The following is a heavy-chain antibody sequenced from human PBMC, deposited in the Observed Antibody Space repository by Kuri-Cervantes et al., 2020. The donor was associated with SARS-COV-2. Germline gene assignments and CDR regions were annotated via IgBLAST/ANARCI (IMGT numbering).Heavy chain of an antibody. J-gene: IGHJ6*03. Sequence: ASVKVSCKASGYTFTGYYMHWVRQAPGQGLEWMGWISAYNGNTNYAQKLQGRVTMTTDTSTSTAYMELSRLRSDDTAVYYCARGVFITNPPSYYYYMDVWGKGTTVTVSS. V-gene: IGHV1-18*04. CDR3: ARGVFITNPPSYYYYMDV. CDR2: ISAYNGNT. CDR1: GYTFTGYY. D-gene: IGHD3-3*01.